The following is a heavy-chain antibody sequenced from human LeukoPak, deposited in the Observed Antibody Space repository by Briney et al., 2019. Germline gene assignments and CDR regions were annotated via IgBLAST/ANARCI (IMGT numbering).Heavy chain of an antibody. D-gene: IGHD3-10*01. CDR3: ARDAKGDYYGSGSYLHPDY. CDR2: ISSSSSYT. Sequence: GGSLRLSCAASGFTFSDYYMSWIRQAPGKGLEWVSYISSSSSYTNYADSVKGRFTISRDNAKNSLYLQMNSLRAEDTAVYYCARDAKGDYYGSGSYLHPDYWGQGTLVTVSP. J-gene: IGHJ4*02. V-gene: IGHV3-11*06. CDR1: GFTFSDYY.